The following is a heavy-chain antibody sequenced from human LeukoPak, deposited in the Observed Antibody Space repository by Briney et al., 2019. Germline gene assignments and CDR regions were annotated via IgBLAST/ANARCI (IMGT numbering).Heavy chain of an antibody. CDR2: VGGGSSIT. V-gene: IGHV3-23*01. CDR1: GFTFSTYA. J-gene: IGHJ4*02. D-gene: IGHD1-1*01. Sequence: GGSLRLSCAASGFTFSTYAMSWVRQAPGKGLEWVSAVGGGSSITYYTDSVKGRFTISRDNSKNTVYLQMNSLRAEDTAVYYCAKGFWRYLDYWGQGTLVTVSS. CDR3: AKGFWRYLDY.